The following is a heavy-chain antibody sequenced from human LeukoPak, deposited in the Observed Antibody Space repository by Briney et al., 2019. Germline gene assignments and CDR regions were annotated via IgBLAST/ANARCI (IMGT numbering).Heavy chain of an antibody. CDR3: AREAKIRSADKWLAYYYYGMDV. Sequence: SETLSLTCTVSGGSISSYYWSWIRQPPGKGLGWIGYIYYSGSTNYNPSLKSRVTISVDTSKNQFSLKLSSVTAADTAVYYCAREAKIRSADKWLAYYYYGMDVWGQGTTVTVSS. CDR1: GGSISSYY. CDR2: IYYSGST. V-gene: IGHV4-59*01. D-gene: IGHD6-19*01. J-gene: IGHJ6*02.